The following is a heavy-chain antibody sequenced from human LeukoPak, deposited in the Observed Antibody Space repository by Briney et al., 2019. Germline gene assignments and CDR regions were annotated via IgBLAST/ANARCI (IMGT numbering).Heavy chain of an antibody. J-gene: IGHJ4*02. D-gene: IGHD3-22*01. CDR2: IYYSGST. V-gene: IGHV4-39*07. CDR1: GGSISSSSYY. Sequence: SETLSLTCTVSGGSISSSSYYWGWIRQPPGKGLEWIGSIYYSGSTYYNPSLKSRVTMSVDTSKNQFSLKLSSVTAADTAVYYCARDQYYYDSSGYQNFDYWGQGTLVTVSS. CDR3: ARDQYYYDSSGYQNFDY.